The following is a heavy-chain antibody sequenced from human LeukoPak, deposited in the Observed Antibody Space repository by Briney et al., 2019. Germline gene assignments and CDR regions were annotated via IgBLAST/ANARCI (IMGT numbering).Heavy chain of an antibody. J-gene: IGHJ5*02. D-gene: IGHD2-2*01. V-gene: IGHV4-38-2*02. Sequence: SETLSLTCTVSGYSISSGYYWGWIRQPPGKGLEWIGSIYHSGSTYYNPSLKSRVSISVDTSKNQFSLKLSSVTAADTAVYYCARSLAYCSSTSCSPLKNNWFDPWGQGTLVTVSS. CDR2: IYHSGST. CDR3: ARSLAYCSSTSCSPLKNNWFDP. CDR1: GYSISSGYY.